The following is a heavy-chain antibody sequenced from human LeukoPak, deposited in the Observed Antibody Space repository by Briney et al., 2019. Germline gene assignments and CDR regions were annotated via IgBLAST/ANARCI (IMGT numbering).Heavy chain of an antibody. D-gene: IGHD2-21*01. J-gene: IGHJ6*02. Sequence: GGSLRLSCAASGFTFGSYWMHWVRQAPGKGLEWVSSISSKSEHILYSDSVKDRFTISRDNAKNSLYLQMNSLRVEDTAVYYCTRFESDFAYYYGMDVWGQGTTVTVSS. CDR1: GFTFGSYW. CDR2: ISSKSEHI. V-gene: IGHV3-21*01. CDR3: TRFESDFAYYYGMDV.